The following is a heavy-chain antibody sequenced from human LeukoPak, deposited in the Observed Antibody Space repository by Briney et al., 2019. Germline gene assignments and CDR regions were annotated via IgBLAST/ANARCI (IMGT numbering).Heavy chain of an antibody. CDR3: TRLGDGSHSHTQH. D-gene: IGHD5-24*01. J-gene: IGHJ1*01. V-gene: IGHV5-10-1*01. Sequence: GESLRISWKGSGYSFTSYWISWVRQMPGKGLEWMGSIDPSDSYTNYSPSFQGHVTISADKSISTAYLQWSSLKASDTAMYYCTRLGDGSHSHTQHWGQGTLVTVSS. CDR1: GYSFTSYW. CDR2: IDPSDSYT.